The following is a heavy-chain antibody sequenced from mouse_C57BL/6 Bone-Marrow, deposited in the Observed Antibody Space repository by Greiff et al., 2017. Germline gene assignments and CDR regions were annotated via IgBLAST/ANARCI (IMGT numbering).Heavy chain of an antibody. CDR3: ARYPGSPSYWYFDV. J-gene: IGHJ1*03. V-gene: IGHV7-3*01. D-gene: IGHD6-2*01. CDR1: GFTFTDYY. Sequence: EVKLVESGGGLVQPGGSLSLSCAASGFTFTDYYMSWVRQPPGKALEWLGFIRNKANGYTTEYSASVKGRFTISRDNSQSILYLQMNALRAEDSATYYCARYPGSPSYWYFDVWGTGTTVTVSS. CDR2: IRNKANGYTT.